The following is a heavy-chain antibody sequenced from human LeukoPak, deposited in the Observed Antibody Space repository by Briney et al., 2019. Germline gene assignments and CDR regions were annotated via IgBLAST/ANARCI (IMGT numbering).Heavy chain of an antibody. CDR1: GYTFTSYG. D-gene: IGHD3-9*01. CDR3: ARAEDYDILTGYYRFFGNDY. V-gene: IGHV1-18*01. J-gene: IGHJ4*02. CDR2: ISAYNGNT. Sequence: ASVKVSCKASGYTFTSYGISWVRPAPGQGLEWMGWISAYNGNTNYAQKLQGRVTMTTDTSTSTAYMELRSLRSDDTAVYYCARAEDYDILTGYYRFFGNDYWGQGTLVTVSS.